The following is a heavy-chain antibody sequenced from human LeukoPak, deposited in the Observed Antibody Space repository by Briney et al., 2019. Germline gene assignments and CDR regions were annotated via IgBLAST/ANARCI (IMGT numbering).Heavy chain of an antibody. CDR1: GFTVSSNS. V-gene: IGHV3-30*02. D-gene: IGHD3-10*01. Sequence: GGSLRLSCTVSGFTVSSNSMSWVRQAPGKGLEWVTFIQYDGSKKYYADSVKGRFTISRDNSKNTLYLEMNSLRAEDTAVYYCAKDIGSCYDYWGQGILVTVSS. CDR3: AKDIGSCYDY. J-gene: IGHJ4*02. CDR2: IQYDGSKK.